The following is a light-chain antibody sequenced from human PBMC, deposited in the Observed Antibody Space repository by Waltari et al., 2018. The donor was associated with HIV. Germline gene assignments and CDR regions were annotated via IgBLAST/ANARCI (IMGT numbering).Light chain of an antibody. CDR2: DVD. CDR1: RSDVGGYIS. V-gene: IGLV2-11*01. CDR3: CSYAGTSTL. Sequence: QSALTPPPSVSGSPGQSVTISCTGTRSDVGGYISVSWYQQFPGKVPKLMVYDVDKRPSGVPDRFSGSKSGNTAFLTISGLLAEDEADYYCCSYAGTSTLFGGGTKLTVL. J-gene: IGLJ2*01.